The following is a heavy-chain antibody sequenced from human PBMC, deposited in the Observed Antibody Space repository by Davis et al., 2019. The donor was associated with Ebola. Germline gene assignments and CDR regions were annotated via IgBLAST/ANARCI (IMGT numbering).Heavy chain of an antibody. Sequence: ASVKVSCKASGYTFTDYYMHWVRQAPGQGLEWMGWINPNSGGTNYVQKFQGRVTMTRDTSMSTAYMELGRLRSDDTAVYYCARDRAGTAYMDVWGKGTTVTVSS. CDR3: ARDRAGTAYMDV. V-gene: IGHV1-2*02. J-gene: IGHJ6*03. CDR2: INPNSGGT. CDR1: GYTFTDYY. D-gene: IGHD1-7*01.